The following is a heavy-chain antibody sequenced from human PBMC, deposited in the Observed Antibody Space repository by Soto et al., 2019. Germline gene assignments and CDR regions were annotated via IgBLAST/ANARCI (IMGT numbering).Heavy chain of an antibody. D-gene: IGHD3-10*01. CDR2: INPNSGGT. J-gene: IGHJ3*02. Sequence: ASVKVSCKASGGTFSSYTISWVRQAPGQGLEWMGWINPNSGGTNYAQKFQGWVTMTRDTSISTAYMELSRLRSDDTAVYYCARFTYGSGSYSGDAFDIWGQGTMVTVSS. CDR1: GGTFSSYT. V-gene: IGHV1-2*04. CDR3: ARFTYGSGSYSGDAFDI.